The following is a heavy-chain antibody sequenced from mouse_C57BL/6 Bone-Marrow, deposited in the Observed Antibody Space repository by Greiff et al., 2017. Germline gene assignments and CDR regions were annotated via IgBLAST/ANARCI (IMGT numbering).Heavy chain of an antibody. CDR1: GYTFTSYW. CDR3: ARRIYYGNSYYFDY. D-gene: IGHD2-1*01. CDR2: IDPSDSYT. V-gene: IGHV1-59*01. J-gene: IGHJ2*01. Sequence: VQLQQPGAELVRPGTSVKLSCKASGYTFTSYWMHWVKQRPGQGLEWIGVIDPSDSYTNYNQKFKGKATLTVDTSSSTAYMQLSSLTSEDSAVYYCARRIYYGNSYYFDYWGQGTTLTVSS.